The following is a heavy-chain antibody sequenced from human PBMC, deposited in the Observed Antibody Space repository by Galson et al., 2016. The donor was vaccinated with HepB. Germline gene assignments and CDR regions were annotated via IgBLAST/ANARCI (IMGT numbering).Heavy chain of an antibody. CDR1: GVSISSGGYY. V-gene: IGHV4-31*03. J-gene: IGHJ4*02. D-gene: IGHD3-3*01. CDR3: ARVTKGGSGNNFDY. Sequence: TLSLTCTVSGVSISSGGYYWSWIRQHPGKGLEWIGYIYYSGSTFYNPSLKSRVTISVDTSKNQFSLKLNSVTAADTAVYYCARVTKGGSGNNFDYWGQGTRVTVSS. CDR2: IYYSGST.